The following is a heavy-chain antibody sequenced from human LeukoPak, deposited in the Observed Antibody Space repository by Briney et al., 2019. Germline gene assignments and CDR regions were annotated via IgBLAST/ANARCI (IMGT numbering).Heavy chain of an antibody. CDR2: IYHSGST. J-gene: IGHJ3*02. CDR1: GGSISSGGYS. D-gene: IGHD6-19*01. Sequence: KPSQTLSLTCAVSGGSISSGGYSWSWIRQPPGKGLEWIGCIYHSGSTYYNPSLKSRVSISIDTSKKQFSLKLSSVTAADTAVCYCARPQPSFYSSGWYGDAFDIWGQGTMVTVSS. CDR3: ARPQPSFYSSGWYGDAFDI. V-gene: IGHV4-30-2*05.